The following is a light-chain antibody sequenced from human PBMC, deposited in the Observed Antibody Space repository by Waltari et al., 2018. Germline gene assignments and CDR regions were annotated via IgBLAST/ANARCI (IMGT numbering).Light chain of an antibody. J-gene: IGLJ3*02. CDR3: GSYTSSGTLL. Sequence: QSALTQPASVSGSPGQSITISCTGTSSDIGGYDYVAWYQQHPGKVPKLVIYDVTKGPSGVSDRFSGSNSGNTASLTISGLQADDEADYYCGSYTSSGTLLFGGGTTLTVL. V-gene: IGLV2-14*01. CDR2: DVT. CDR1: SSDIGGYDY.